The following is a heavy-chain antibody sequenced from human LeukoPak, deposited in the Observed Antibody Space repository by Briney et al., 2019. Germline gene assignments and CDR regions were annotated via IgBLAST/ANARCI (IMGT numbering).Heavy chain of an antibody. CDR1: RFTFSIKW. Sequence: GGCLRLSCAVSRFTFSIKWMPWVRQAPGKGLVWVSRINSDGSSTSYADSVKGRFAISRDNAKNTLYLQMNSLRAEDTAVYYCARDEDGYMSYFDYWGQGTLVTVSS. CDR2: INSDGSST. CDR3: ARDEDGYMSYFDY. D-gene: IGHD5-24*01. J-gene: IGHJ4*02. V-gene: IGHV3-74*01.